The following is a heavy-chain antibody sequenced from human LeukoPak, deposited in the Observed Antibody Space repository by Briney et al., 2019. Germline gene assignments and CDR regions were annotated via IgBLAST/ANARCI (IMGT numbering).Heavy chain of an antibody. CDR3: AKTYYSSRAHYYYYYYMDV. CDR2: VGGSGTNT. D-gene: IGHD3-10*01. Sequence: GGTLRLSCAASGFTFSSYGMSWVRQAPGKGLEWVSTVGGSGTNTFFADSVKGRFTISRDNSKNTRYLQMNSLRAEDTAVYYCAKTYYSSRAHYYYYYYMDVWGKGTTVTISS. V-gene: IGHV3-23*01. CDR1: GFTFSSYG. J-gene: IGHJ6*03.